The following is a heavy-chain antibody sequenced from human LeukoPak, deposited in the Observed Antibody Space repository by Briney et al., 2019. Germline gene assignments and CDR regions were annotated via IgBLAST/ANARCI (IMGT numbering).Heavy chain of an antibody. CDR2: ISYDGSNK. Sequence: GRSLRLSCAASGFTFSSYAMHWVRQAPGKGLEWVAVISYDGSNKYYADSVKGRFTISRDNSKNTLYLQMNSLRAEDTAVYFCARGGYGDYGMGLYYYYMDVWGKGTTVTVSS. CDR1: GFTFSSYA. J-gene: IGHJ6*03. V-gene: IGHV3-30-3*01. CDR3: ARGGYGDYGMGLYYYYMDV. D-gene: IGHD4-17*01.